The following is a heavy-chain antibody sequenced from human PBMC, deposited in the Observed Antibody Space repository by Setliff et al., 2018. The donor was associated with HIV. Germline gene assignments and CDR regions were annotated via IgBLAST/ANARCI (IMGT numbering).Heavy chain of an antibody. CDR3: AGVDTAMVLRCNWFDP. CDR2: IIPIFGTA. CDR1: GGTFSSYA. Sequence: SVKVSCKASGGTFSSYAISWVRQAPGQGLEWMGGIIPIFGTANYAQKFQGRVTITADESTSTAYMELSSLRSEDTAVYYCAGVDTAMVLRCNWFDPWGQGTLVTVSS. D-gene: IGHD5-18*01. J-gene: IGHJ5*02. V-gene: IGHV1-69*13.